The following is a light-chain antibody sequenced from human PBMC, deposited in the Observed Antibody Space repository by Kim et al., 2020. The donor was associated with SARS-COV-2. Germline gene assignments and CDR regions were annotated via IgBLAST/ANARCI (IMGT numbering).Light chain of an antibody. J-gene: IGKJ2*01. Sequence: SLCPGERAALSCGASQSVSSNLAAYQQKPGQAPRNLVYGASTSATGIPVMYSSSGSGTVCTLTISNLQSKDFAVYLCQQLNDWPRTSGQGTKLEI. V-gene: IGKV3-15*01. CDR2: GAS. CDR3: QQLNDWPRT. CDR1: QSVSSN.